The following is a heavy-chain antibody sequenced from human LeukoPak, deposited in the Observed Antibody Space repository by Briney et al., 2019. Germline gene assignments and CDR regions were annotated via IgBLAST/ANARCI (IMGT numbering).Heavy chain of an antibody. Sequence: SETLSLTCTVSGDSISNYYWTWIRQSAGKGLQWIGRINTSGNTNYNPYLKSRVTMSLDTSKNQFSLNLSSVTAADTAVYYCARERLGFRVDVWGKGTTVAVSS. D-gene: IGHD3-10*01. CDR1: GDSISNYY. J-gene: IGHJ6*04. V-gene: IGHV4-4*07. CDR2: INTSGNT. CDR3: ARERLGFRVDV.